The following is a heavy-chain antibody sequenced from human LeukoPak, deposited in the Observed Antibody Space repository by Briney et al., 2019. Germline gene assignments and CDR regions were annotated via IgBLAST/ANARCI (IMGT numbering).Heavy chain of an antibody. J-gene: IGHJ4*02. V-gene: IGHV3-33*06. CDR3: AKGRAGIDY. D-gene: IGHD6-19*01. CDR1: GFIFSSYG. CDR2: TWYDGSNK. Sequence: PGRSLRLSCAASGFIFSSYGMHWVRQAPGKGLEWVAVTWYDGSNKYYADAVKGRFTISRDNSKNTLYVQMNSLRAEDTAVYYCAKGRAGIDYWGQGTLVTASS.